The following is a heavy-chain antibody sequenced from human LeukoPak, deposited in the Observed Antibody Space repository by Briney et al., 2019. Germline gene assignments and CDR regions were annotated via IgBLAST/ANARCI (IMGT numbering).Heavy chain of an antibody. Sequence: SETLSLTCTVSGGSISSSRYYWGWIRQPPGKGLEWIGSIYYSGSTYYNPSLKSRVTISVDTSKNQFSLKLSSVTAADTAVYYCARSSEGRYYYDSSGFSYYYYYMDVWGKGTTVTISS. CDR1: GGSISSSRYY. J-gene: IGHJ6*03. D-gene: IGHD3-22*01. CDR3: ARSSEGRYYYDSSGFSYYYYYMDV. V-gene: IGHV4-39*01. CDR2: IYYSGST.